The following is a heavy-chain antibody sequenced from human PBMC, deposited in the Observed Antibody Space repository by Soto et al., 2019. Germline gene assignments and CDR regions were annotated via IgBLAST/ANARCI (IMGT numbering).Heavy chain of an antibody. J-gene: IGHJ4*02. CDR2: ISSSSSYT. D-gene: IGHD4-17*01. V-gene: IGHV3-11*06. CDR1: GFTFSDYY. CDR3: ASSISDYKYFDH. Sequence: XGSLILSCSASGFTFSDYYMSWIRQAPGKGLDWVSYISSSSSYTNYADSVKGRFTISRDNAKNSLYLQMNSLRAEDTAVYYCASSISDYKYFDHWGQGTLVTVSS.